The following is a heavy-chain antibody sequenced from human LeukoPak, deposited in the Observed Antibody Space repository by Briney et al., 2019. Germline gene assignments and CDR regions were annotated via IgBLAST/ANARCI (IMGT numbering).Heavy chain of an antibody. D-gene: IGHD3-3*01. Sequence: GGSLRLSCAASGFTFSSYAMSWVRQAPGKGLEWVSAISGSGGSTYYADSVKGRFTISRDNSKNTLYLQMNSLRAEDTAVYYCAKDQETSYDFWSGYPYWGQGTLVTVSS. J-gene: IGHJ4*02. CDR1: GFTFSSYA. V-gene: IGHV3-23*01. CDR2: ISGSGGST. CDR3: AKDQETSYDFWSGYPY.